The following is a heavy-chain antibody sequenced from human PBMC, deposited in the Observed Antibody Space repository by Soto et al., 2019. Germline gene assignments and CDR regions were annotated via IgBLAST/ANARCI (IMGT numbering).Heavy chain of an antibody. V-gene: IGHV3-66*01. J-gene: IGHJ6*03. D-gene: IGHD2-8*01. CDR3: ARDLYCSNGVCYKNYMDV. Sequence: HPGGSLRLSCAASGFTVSSNYMSWVRQAPGKGLEWVSIIYSGASTYYADSVKGRFTISRDDSKNTLYLQMNSLRAEDTAVYYCARDLYCSNGVCYKNYMDVWGKGTTVTVSS. CDR2: IYSGAST. CDR1: GFTVSSNY.